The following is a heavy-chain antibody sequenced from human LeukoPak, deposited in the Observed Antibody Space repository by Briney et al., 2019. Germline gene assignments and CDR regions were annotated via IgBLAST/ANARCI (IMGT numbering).Heavy chain of an antibody. CDR1: GYTFTGYY. CDR2: INPNSGGT. Sequence: ASVKVSCKASGYTFTGYYIHWVRQAPGQGLEWMGWINPNSGGTTYAQKFQGRVTMTRDTSISTAYMDLSRLTSDDTAMYYCARNIRSYDFWSGPINWFDPWGQGTLVTVSS. D-gene: IGHD3-3*01. J-gene: IGHJ5*02. V-gene: IGHV1-2*02. CDR3: ARNIRSYDFWSGPINWFDP.